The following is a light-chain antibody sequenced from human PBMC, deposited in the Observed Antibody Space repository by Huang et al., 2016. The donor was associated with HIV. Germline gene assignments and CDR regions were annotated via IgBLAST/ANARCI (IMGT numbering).Light chain of an antibody. J-gene: IGKJ1*01. CDR2: KIS. Sequence: DIQMTQSPSTLSAFIGDRVTTTCRASQNINSWLAWYPQKPGKAPKLLIYKISSLQSGVPSRFSGSGSGTEFILTISSLQPDDVGTYYCQYGETFGQGTKVEIK. CDR3: QYGET. V-gene: IGKV1-5*03. CDR1: QNINSW.